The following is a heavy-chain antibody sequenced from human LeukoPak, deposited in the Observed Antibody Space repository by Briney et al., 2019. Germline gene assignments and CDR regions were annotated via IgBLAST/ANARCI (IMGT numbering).Heavy chain of an antibody. V-gene: IGHV3-21*01. CDR3: ARGSSPFGGVITNFDY. CDR2: ISTSSRYI. Sequence: PGGSLRLFCAASGFTLSNYGMNWVRQAPGKGLEWVSSISTSSRYIYYKDSVRGRFTISRDDAKNSLYLEMNSLRAEDTAVYYCARGSSPFGGVITNFDYWGQGTLVTVSS. D-gene: IGHD3-16*02. CDR1: GFTLSNYG. J-gene: IGHJ4*02.